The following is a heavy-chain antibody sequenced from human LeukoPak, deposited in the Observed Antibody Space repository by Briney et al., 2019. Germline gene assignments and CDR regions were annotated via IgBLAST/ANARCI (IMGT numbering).Heavy chain of an antibody. CDR2: ISYDGSNK. CDR1: VFTFCTYA. J-gene: IGHJ4*02. V-gene: IGHV3-30-3*01. Sequence: GGSLRLSYAASVFTFCTYAMHWVRQAPGKGLEWVAAISYDGSNKNYADSVKGRFTISRDNTKNTLYLQMNSLRAEDTAEYYCARDQELYYFDYCGQGTLVTVSS. D-gene: IGHD1-1*01. CDR3: ARDQELYYFDY.